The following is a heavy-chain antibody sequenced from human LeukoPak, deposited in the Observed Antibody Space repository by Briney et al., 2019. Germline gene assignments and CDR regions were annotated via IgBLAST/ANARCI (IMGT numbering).Heavy chain of an antibody. Sequence: SETLSLTCTVSGGSISSGSYYWSWIRQPAGKGLEWIGRIYTSGSTNYNPSLKSRVTISVDTSKNQFSLKLSSVTAADTAVYYCARDLSNYYDSSGYYEDDAFDIWGQGTMVTVSS. V-gene: IGHV4-61*02. D-gene: IGHD3-22*01. CDR1: GGSISSGSYY. CDR2: IYTSGST. J-gene: IGHJ3*02. CDR3: ARDLSNYYDSSGYYEDDAFDI.